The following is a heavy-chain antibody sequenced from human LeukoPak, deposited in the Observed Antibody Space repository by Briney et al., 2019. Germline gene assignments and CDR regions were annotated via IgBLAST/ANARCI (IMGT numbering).Heavy chain of an antibody. CDR1: GGTFSSYA. J-gene: IGHJ4*02. V-gene: IGHV1-69*05. Sequence: SVKVSCKASGGTFSSYAISWVRQAPGQGLEWMGRIIPIFGTANYAHKFQGRVTITTDESTSTAYMELTSLRSEDTAVYYCARAGYSSSWYSDYWGQGTLVTVSS. CDR3: ARAGYSSSWYSDY. CDR2: IIPIFGTA. D-gene: IGHD6-13*01.